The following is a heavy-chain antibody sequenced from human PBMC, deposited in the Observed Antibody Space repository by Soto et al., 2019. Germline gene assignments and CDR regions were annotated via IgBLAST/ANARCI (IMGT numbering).Heavy chain of an antibody. J-gene: IGHJ3*02. D-gene: IGHD3-3*01. Sequence: QLHLVQSGAVVKKPGASVTVSCSASGYPVTAYYMHWVRQAPGRGLEWMGGINPATGDDKYTQTVRGRVTMATATSTGNIFMERMGSDSEDTADCSCERGGGVGVAGSAAFDMGGQGTVVTVSS. CDR1: GYPVTAYY. V-gene: IGHV1-2*02. CDR3: ERGGGVGVAGSAAFDM. CDR2: INPATGDD.